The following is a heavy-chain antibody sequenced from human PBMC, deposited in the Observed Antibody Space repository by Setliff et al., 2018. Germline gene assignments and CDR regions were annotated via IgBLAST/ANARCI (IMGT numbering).Heavy chain of an antibody. CDR2: IHYSGST. CDR3: ARDGLGAFSLRSMDV. V-gene: IGHV4-59*01. D-gene: IGHD3-3*02. Sequence: PSETLSLTCSVSGASINRDYWNWIRQPPGKGLEWIGYIHYSGSTNYNPSLKSRVTISFNTSKNQISLKLSSMTPADTAVYYCARDGLGAFSLRSMDVWGKGTTVTVSS. CDR1: GASINRDY. J-gene: IGHJ6*04.